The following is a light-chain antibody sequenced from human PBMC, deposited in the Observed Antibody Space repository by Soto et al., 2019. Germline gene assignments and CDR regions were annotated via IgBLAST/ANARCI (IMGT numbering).Light chain of an antibody. CDR3: QQYNNWPRT. CDR1: QSVSTN. J-gene: IGKJ1*01. V-gene: IGKV3-15*01. Sequence: ILMTQSPATLSFSPGEGATLSCRTSQSVSTNLAWHQQKPGQAPRLLIYDASTRATGIPVRFSGSGSGTEFTLTISSLQSEDFAGYYCQQYNNWPRTVARGTKVDIK. CDR2: DAS.